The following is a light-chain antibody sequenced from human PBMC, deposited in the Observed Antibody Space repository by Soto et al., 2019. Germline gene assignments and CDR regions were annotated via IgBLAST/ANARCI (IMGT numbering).Light chain of an antibody. CDR1: SSNIGSNT. V-gene: IGLV1-44*01. J-gene: IGLJ1*01. CDR3: AAWDDSLKGV. CDR2: SNN. Sequence: QSALTQPPSASGTPGQRVTISCSGSSSNIGSNTVNWYQQLPGTAPKLLIYSNNQRPSGVPDRFSGSKSDTSASLAISGLQSEDEADYYCAAWDDSLKGVFGTGTKVTVL.